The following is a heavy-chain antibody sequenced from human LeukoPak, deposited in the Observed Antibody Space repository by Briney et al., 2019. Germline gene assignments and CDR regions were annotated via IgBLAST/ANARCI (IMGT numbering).Heavy chain of an antibody. CDR2: INHSGST. D-gene: IGHD2-15*01. CDR1: GGSFSGYY. CDR3: ARREVAHNPFDY. Sequence: SETLSLTCAVYGGSFSGYYWSWIRQPPGKGLEWIGEINHSGSTNYNPSLKSRVTISVDTSKNQFSLKLSSVTAADTAVYYCARREVAHNPFDYWGQGTLVTVSS. V-gene: IGHV4-34*01. J-gene: IGHJ4*02.